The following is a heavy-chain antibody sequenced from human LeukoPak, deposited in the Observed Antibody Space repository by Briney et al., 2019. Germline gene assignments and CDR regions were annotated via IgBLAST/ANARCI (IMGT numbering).Heavy chain of an antibody. D-gene: IGHD3-22*01. CDR1: GYTLTELS. CDR2: FDPEDGET. CDR3: ATWSLYDSSGYYWYYFDY. V-gene: IGHV1-24*01. J-gene: IGHJ4*02. Sequence: ASVKVSCKVFGYTLTELSMHWVRQAPGTGLEWMGGFDPEDGETIYAQKLQGRVTMTTDTSTSTAYMELRSLRSDDTAVYYCATWSLYDSSGYYWYYFDYWGQGTLVTVSS.